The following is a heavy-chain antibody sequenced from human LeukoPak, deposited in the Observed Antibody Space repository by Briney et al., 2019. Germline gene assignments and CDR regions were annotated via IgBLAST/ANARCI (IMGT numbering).Heavy chain of an antibody. CDR3: ARDLNVVVPDYGMDV. J-gene: IGHJ6*02. CDR2: ISSSGSTI. V-gene: IGHV3-48*03. Sequence: PGGSLRLSCAASGFTFSSYEMTWVRQAPGKGLEWVSYISSSGSTIYYADSVKGRFTISRDNAKNSLYLQMNSLRAGDTAVYYCARDLNVVVPDYGMDVWGQGTTVIVSS. CDR1: GFTFSSYE. D-gene: IGHD2-2*01.